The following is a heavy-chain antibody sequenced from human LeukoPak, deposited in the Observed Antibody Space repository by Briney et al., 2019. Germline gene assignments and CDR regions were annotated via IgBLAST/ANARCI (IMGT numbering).Heavy chain of an antibody. CDR2: IKSKTDGGTT. D-gene: IGHD2-2*01. CDR1: GFTFSNAW. CDR3: TTDLYCSSTSCYALFAFDI. V-gene: IGHV3-15*01. J-gene: IGHJ3*02. Sequence: GGSLRLSCAASGFTFSNAWMSWVHQAPGKGLEWVGRIKSKTDGGTTDYAAPVKGRFTISRDDSKNTLYLQMNSLKTEDTAVYYCTTDLYCSSTSCYALFAFDIWGQGTMVTVSS.